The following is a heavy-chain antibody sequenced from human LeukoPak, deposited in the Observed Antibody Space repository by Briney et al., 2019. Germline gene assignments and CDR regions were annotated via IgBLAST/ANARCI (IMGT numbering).Heavy chain of an antibody. CDR2: INHSGST. Sequence: PSETLSLTCAVYGGSFSGYYWSWIRQPPGKGLEWIGEINHSGSTNYNPSLKSRVTISVDTSKNQFSLKLSSVTAADTAVYYCAGGYSCGLKVYYFDYWGQGTLVTVSS. CDR3: AGGYSCGLKVYYFDY. D-gene: IGHD5-18*01. CDR1: GGSFSGYY. V-gene: IGHV4-34*01. J-gene: IGHJ4*02.